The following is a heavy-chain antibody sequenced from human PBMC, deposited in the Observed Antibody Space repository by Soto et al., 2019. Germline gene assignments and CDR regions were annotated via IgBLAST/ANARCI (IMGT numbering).Heavy chain of an antibody. J-gene: IGHJ4*02. CDR3: AKDRFRIAVAAPFDY. V-gene: IGHV3-30*18. CDR2: ISYDGSNK. D-gene: IGHD6-19*01. CDR1: GFTCSSYG. Sequence: QVQLVESGGGVVQPGRSLRLSCAASGFTCSSYGMHWVRQAPCKGLEWVAVISYDGSNKYYADAVKGRFTISRDNSKNTLYLQMNSLRAEDTAVYYCAKDRFRIAVAAPFDYWGQGTLVTVSS.